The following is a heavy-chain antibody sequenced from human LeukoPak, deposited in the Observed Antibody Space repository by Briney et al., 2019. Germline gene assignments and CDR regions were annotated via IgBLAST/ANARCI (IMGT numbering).Heavy chain of an antibody. CDR3: ARSVRRNKIPSPLDY. Sequence: PSETLSLTCAVYGGSFSGYYWSWIRQPPGKGLEWIGEINHSGSTNYNPSLKSRVTISVDTSKNQFSLKLSSVTAADTAVYYCARSVRRNKIPSPLDYWGQGTLVTVSS. CDR1: GGSFSGYY. CDR2: INHSGST. D-gene: IGHD3-10*01. V-gene: IGHV4-34*01. J-gene: IGHJ4*02.